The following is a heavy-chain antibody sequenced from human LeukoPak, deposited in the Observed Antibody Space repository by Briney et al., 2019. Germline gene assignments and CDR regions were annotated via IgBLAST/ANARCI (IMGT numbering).Heavy chain of an antibody. CDR2: ISSGGDIM. Sequence: GGSLRLSCAASGLRFSDYYVSLIRQAPGKWLQWVSYISSGGDIMHYADSVKGRFTSSRDNAKNSGYLEMNSLGAEDTAVYYCATNLIGAGEYFQQWGQGTLVTVSS. CDR1: GLRFSDYY. V-gene: IGHV3-11*01. J-gene: IGHJ1*01. CDR3: ATNLIGAGEYFQQ. D-gene: IGHD2/OR15-2a*01.